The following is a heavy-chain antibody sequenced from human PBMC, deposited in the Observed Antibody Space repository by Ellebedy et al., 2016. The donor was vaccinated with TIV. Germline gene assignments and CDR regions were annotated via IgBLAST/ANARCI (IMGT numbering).Heavy chain of an antibody. D-gene: IGHD6-6*01. CDR1: GYTLTELS. J-gene: IGHJ3*02. Sequence: ASVKVSCKVSGYTLTELSMHWVRQAPGKGLEWMGGFDPEDGETSYAQKFQGRVTMTRDTSTSTVYMELSSLRSEDTAVYYCASRPVRDDAFDIWGQGTMVTVSS. V-gene: IGHV1-24*01. CDR3: ASRPVRDDAFDI. CDR2: FDPEDGET.